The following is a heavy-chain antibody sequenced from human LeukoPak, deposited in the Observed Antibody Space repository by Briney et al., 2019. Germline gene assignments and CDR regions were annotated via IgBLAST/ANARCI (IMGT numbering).Heavy chain of an antibody. CDR2: ISGSGGDT. Sequence: GGSPRLSCAASGVTLSSYAMSWARQAPGKGLEWVSAISGSGGDTYYADSVKVRFTISRDNSKNTLYLQMSSLRAEDTAVYYCAKDLGSVVTPPSLDFWGQGTLVTVSS. CDR3: AKDLGSVVTPPSLDF. J-gene: IGHJ4*02. V-gene: IGHV3-23*01. D-gene: IGHD4-23*01. CDR1: GVTLSSYA.